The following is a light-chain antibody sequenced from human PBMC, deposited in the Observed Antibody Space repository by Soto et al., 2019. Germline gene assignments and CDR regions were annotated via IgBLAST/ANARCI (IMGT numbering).Light chain of an antibody. V-gene: IGKV3-11*01. Sequence: EIVLTQSPATLYLSPGERATLSCRASQSVNSFLAWYQHKPGQSPRLLIYDASTRATGIPDRFSGSGSGTDFTLTISSLEPEDVAVYYCQQRSSWPALTFGGGTKVDIK. CDR3: QQRSSWPALT. CDR1: QSVNSF. CDR2: DAS. J-gene: IGKJ4*01.